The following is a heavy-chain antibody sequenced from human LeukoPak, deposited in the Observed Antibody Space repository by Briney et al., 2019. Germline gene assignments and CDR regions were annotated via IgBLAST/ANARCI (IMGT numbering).Heavy chain of an antibody. Sequence: KPGGSLRLSCAGSGFPFSGYSMNWVRQTPGKGLEWVSSMSILSGITYYAESVKGRFTVSRDNAKNLLHLQMNSLRVEDTAIYYCAREFEYSTSGAGYWGQGILVTVSS. CDR2: MSILSGIT. D-gene: IGHD6-6*01. V-gene: IGHV3-21*01. J-gene: IGHJ4*02. CDR3: AREFEYSTSGAGY. CDR1: GFPFSGYS.